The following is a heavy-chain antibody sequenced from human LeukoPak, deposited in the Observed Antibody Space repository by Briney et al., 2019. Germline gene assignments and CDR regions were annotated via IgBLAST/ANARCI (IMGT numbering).Heavy chain of an antibody. Sequence: ASVKVSCKASGYTFTNYDINWVRQATGQGLEWMGWMNPKSGNTGSAQRFQGRVTLTRDTSISTAYMELSSLRSEDTAVYYCARVWGSIDYWGQGTLVTVSS. CDR1: GYTFTNYD. V-gene: IGHV1-8*01. D-gene: IGHD7-27*01. CDR3: ARVWGSIDY. J-gene: IGHJ4*02. CDR2: MNPKSGNT.